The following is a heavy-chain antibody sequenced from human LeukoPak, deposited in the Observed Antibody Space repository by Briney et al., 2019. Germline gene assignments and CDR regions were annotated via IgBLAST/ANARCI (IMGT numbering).Heavy chain of an antibody. Sequence: SQTLSLTCAVSGGSISSGGYSWRWIRQPPGKGLEWIGYIYHSGSTYYNPSLKSRVTISVDRSKNQFSLKLSSVTAADTAVYYCARVVDWGWYFDLWGRGTLVTVSS. CDR2: IYHSGST. CDR3: ARVVDWGWYFDL. V-gene: IGHV4-30-2*01. J-gene: IGHJ2*01. D-gene: IGHD3/OR15-3a*01. CDR1: GGSISSGGYS.